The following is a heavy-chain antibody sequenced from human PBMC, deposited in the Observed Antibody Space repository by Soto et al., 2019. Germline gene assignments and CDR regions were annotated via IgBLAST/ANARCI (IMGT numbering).Heavy chain of an antibody. J-gene: IGHJ6*02. CDR3: ARGRAGDYFYYGLDV. CDR1: GGSFSGYD. CDR2: INHGGNT. V-gene: IGHV4-34*01. Sequence: SETLSLTCAAYGGSFSGYDWNWIRQPPGKGLEWIGEINHGGNTNYNPSLKSQITISIDTSKNQFFLKLHSVTAADTAVYYCARGRAGDYFYYGLDVWGQGTTVTVSS.